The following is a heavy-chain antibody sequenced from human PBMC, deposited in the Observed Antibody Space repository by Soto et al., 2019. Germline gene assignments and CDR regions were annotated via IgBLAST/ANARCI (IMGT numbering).Heavy chain of an antibody. CDR2: IYYTGST. J-gene: IGHJ4*02. CDR1: AGYISNIGYF. Sequence: QLQESGPGLVKPSQTLSLTCTVSAGYISNIGYFWAWIRQHPGEGPEWIGNIYYTGSTNYNPSHESRVSISLDTSKNQFSLELTSVTAADTAVYYCARVYDFWSGYGPFDYWGQGSLVIVSS. CDR3: ARVYDFWSGYGPFDY. V-gene: IGHV4-31*03. D-gene: IGHD3-3*01.